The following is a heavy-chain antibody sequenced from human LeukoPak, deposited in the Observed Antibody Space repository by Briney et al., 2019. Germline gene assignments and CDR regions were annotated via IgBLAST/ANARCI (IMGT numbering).Heavy chain of an antibody. V-gene: IGHV3-23*01. CDR3: AKDGPLLWFGPTDG. CDR1: GFTFSTYG. Sequence: GGSLRLSCVASGFTFSTYGMSWVRQAPGKGLEWVAAVSSTGSGTYYPDSLKGRFIISRDISQNTVFLQMSSLRPEDTAFYFCAKDGPLLWFGPTDGWGQGILVTVSS. D-gene: IGHD3-10*01. J-gene: IGHJ4*02. CDR2: VSSTGSGT.